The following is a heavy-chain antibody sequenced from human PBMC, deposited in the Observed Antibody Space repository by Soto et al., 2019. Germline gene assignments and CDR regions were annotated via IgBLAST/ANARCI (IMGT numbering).Heavy chain of an antibody. Sequence: QVQLQESGPGLVKPSETLSLTCTVSGGSISGYYWTWIRQPPGKGLEWVGSLFYGGTTDYNPSLKSRLTMSLDTSKNHFSLKLRSVTAADTAVYYCARHRGPAPVYWGQETLVTASS. CDR1: GGSISGYY. CDR3: ARHRGPAPVY. J-gene: IGHJ4*02. D-gene: IGHD3-10*01. CDR2: LFYGGTT. V-gene: IGHV4-39*01.